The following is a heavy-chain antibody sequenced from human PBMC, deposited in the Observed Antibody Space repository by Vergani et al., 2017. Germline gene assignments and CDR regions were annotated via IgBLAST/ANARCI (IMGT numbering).Heavy chain of an antibody. CDR2: IHYSGDS. CDR1: GHSVSSSNW. Sequence: QVQLQESGPGLVKPSDTLSLTCAVSGHSVSSSNWWAWIRQPPGKGLEWIGYIHYSGDSYYNPSLKSRVTMSVDTPKNQFSLKLSSVTAVDTAVFYCARKGDGYTFDYWGQGTLVTVSS. V-gene: IGHV4-28*01. J-gene: IGHJ4*02. D-gene: IGHD5-24*01. CDR3: ARKGDGYTFDY.